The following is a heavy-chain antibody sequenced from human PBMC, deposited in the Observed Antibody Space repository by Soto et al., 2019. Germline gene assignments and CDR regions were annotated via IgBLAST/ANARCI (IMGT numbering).Heavy chain of an antibody. CDR2: ANYSGIT. Sequence: SETLSLTCTVSGGSINNHYWSWIRQPPGKGLEWLGDANYSGITNYNPSLKSRVTISVDTSKNQFSLNLSSVTAADTAVYYCARGRRSITMVRGVTGPSAYFDYWGQGTLVTVSS. CDR1: GGSINNHY. D-gene: IGHD3-10*01. V-gene: IGHV4-59*11. CDR3: ARGRRSITMVRGVTGPSAYFDY. J-gene: IGHJ4*02.